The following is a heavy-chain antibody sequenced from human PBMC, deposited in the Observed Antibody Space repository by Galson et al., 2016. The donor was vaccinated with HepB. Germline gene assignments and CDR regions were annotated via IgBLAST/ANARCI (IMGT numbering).Heavy chain of an antibody. V-gene: IGHV1-69*13. CDR3: ARVRDGYNHYYYHGMDV. D-gene: IGHD5-24*01. Sequence: SVKVSCKASGGTFTSYAISWVRQAPGQGLEWMGGIIPIFGTSNYAQKFQGRVTITADESTSTAYMELSSLRSEDTAVYYCARVRDGYNHYYYHGMDVWGQGTTVTVSS. CDR1: GGTFTSYA. J-gene: IGHJ6*02. CDR2: IIPIFGTS.